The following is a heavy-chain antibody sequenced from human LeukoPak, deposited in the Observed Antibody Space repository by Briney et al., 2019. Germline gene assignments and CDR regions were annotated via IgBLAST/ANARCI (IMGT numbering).Heavy chain of an antibody. CDR1: GYSFTTYW. D-gene: IGHD3-10*01. CDR3: ARPMVRGVDDAFDI. V-gene: IGHV5-51*01. CDR2: IYPGDSDT. Sequence: GESLEISCKASGYSFTTYWIGWVRQMPGKGLEWMGIIYPGDSDTRYSPSFQGQVTISADKSISTAYLQWSSLKASDTAMYYCARPMVRGVDDAFDIWGQGTMVTVSS. J-gene: IGHJ3*02.